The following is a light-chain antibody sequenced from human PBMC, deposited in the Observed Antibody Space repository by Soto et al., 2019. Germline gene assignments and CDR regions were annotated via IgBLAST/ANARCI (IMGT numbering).Light chain of an antibody. J-gene: IGLJ2*01. CDR2: RNN. CDR3: AAWDDSLSGHVV. CDR1: SSNIGSNY. V-gene: IGLV1-47*01. Sequence: QSVLTQPPSASGTPGQRVTISCSGSSSNIGSNYVYWYQQLPGTAPKLLIYRNNQRPSGVPDRFSRSKSGTSASLAISGLRSEDEADYYCAAWDDSLSGHVVFGGGTQLTVL.